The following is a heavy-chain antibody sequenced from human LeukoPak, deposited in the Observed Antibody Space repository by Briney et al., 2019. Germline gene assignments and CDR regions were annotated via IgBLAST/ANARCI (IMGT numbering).Heavy chain of an antibody. D-gene: IGHD1-1*01. Sequence: PSETLSLTCGVYGGSFSGYYWSWIRQPPGKGLEWIGEINHSGSTNYNPSLKSRVTISVDKSKNQFSLKVSSVTAADTAVYYCARDASLQMGAFDVWGHGTMVTVSS. CDR3: ARDASLQMGAFDV. CDR1: GGSFSGYY. CDR2: INHSGST. J-gene: IGHJ3*01. V-gene: IGHV4-34*01.